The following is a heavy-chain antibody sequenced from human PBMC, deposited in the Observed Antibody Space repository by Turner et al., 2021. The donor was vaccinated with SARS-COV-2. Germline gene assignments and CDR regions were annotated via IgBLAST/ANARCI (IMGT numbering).Heavy chain of an antibody. CDR3: AVTMIAIFHY. D-gene: IGHD3-22*01. CDR1: GFTFSSYG. CDR2: ISYDGSNK. Sequence: QVQLVESGGGVVQPGRSLRLSCAASGFTFSSYGKHWVRQAPGKGLEWVAVISYDGSNKYYADSVKGRFTISRDNSKNTLYLQMNSLRAEDAAIYYCAVTMIAIFHYWGQGTLVTVSS. V-gene: IGHV3-30*03. J-gene: IGHJ4*02.